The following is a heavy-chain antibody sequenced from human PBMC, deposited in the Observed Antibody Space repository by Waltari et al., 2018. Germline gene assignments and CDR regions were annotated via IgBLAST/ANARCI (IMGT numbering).Heavy chain of an antibody. CDR1: SGSFSGYW. CDR3: AIRTFDSGTYSHPYYFDS. J-gene: IGHJ4*02. V-gene: IGHV4-34*01. CDR2: INHGGST. Sequence: QVQLQQWGAGLLKPSETLSLTCAVYSGSFSGYWWTWIRQPPGKGLEWIGEINHGGSTNYNPSLKSRFALLVDTSKSHLSLELTSVTAADTAVYYCAIRTFDSGTYSHPYYFDSWGQGTLVTVSS. D-gene: IGHD3-10*01.